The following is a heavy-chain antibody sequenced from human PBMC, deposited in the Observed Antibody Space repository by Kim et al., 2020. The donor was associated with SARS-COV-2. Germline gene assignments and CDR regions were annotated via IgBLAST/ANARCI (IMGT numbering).Heavy chain of an antibody. D-gene: IGHD5-12*01. V-gene: IGHV4-39*01. CDR3: SSGYDYSY. J-gene: IGHJ4*02. Sequence: SGRTYYNPSLKSRVTKSVDTSKNQFSLKLSSVTAADTAVYYCSSGYDYSYWGQGTLVTVSS. CDR2: SGRT.